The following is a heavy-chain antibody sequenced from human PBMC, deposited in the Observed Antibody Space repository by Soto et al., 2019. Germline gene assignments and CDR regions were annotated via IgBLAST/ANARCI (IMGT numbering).Heavy chain of an antibody. CDR1: GFTFSSYA. CDR3: AKTTGAYDP. CDR2: INSGGNT. D-gene: IGHD2-8*02. J-gene: IGHJ5*02. Sequence: VQLLESGGGLVQPGGSLTLSCAASGFTFSSYAMTWVRQAPGKGLECVSAINSGGNTYYADSVKGRFTISRDNSKNTLYLQMNNLRAEDTAVYYCAKTTGAYDPWGQGTLVTVSS. V-gene: IGHV3-23*01.